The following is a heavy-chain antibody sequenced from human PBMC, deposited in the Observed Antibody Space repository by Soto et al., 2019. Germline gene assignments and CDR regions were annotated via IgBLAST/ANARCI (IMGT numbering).Heavy chain of an antibody. D-gene: IGHD3-22*01. J-gene: IGHJ4*02. CDR1: GVVFSTYG. V-gene: IGHV3-30*18. CDR3: AKDTTNFYASRGYRTYVAY. Sequence: QVRLVESGGGGVQPGKALRLSCAASGVVFSTYGMHWVRQAPGKGLEWVAVISYDGSNTYYSDPVEGRFNIYRDNSKKTLYLHLNSLRPEDTAVYYCAKDTTNFYASRGYRTYVAYWGQGTRVTVSS. CDR2: ISYDGSNT.